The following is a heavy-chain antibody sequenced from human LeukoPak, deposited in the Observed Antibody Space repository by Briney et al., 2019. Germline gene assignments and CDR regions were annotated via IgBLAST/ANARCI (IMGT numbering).Heavy chain of an antibody. Sequence: NPGGSLRLSCATSGFTFSDYTMNWIRQPPGKQLEGIGEINHSGSTNYNPSLKSRVTISLDTSKNQFSLRLTSVTAADTAVYYCARGTPHYYGSGSYYIRRFDPWGQGTLVTVSS. D-gene: IGHD3-10*01. CDR2: INHSGST. J-gene: IGHJ5*02. V-gene: IGHV4-34*01. CDR3: ARGTPHYYGSGSYYIRRFDP. CDR1: GFTFSDYT.